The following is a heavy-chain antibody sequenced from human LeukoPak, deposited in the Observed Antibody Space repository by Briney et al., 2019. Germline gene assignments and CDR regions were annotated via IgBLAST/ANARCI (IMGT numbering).Heavy chain of an antibody. V-gene: IGHV4-34*01. CDR1: GGSFSGYY. J-gene: IGHJ5*02. D-gene: IGHD1-7*01. CDR2: INHSGST. Sequence: SETLSLACAVYGGSFSGYYWSWIRQPPGKGLEWIGEINHSGSTNYNPSLKSRVTISVDTSKNQFSLKLSSVTAADTAVYYCAKTARTGTTTRHRYNWFDPWGQGTLVTVSS. CDR3: AKTARTGTTTRHRYNWFDP.